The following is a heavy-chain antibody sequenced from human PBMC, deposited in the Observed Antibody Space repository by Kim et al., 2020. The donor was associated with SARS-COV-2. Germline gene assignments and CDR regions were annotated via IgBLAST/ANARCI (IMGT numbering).Heavy chain of an antibody. J-gene: IGHJ6*02. CDR3: ARHSNSGSYGMDV. D-gene: IGHD1-26*01. V-gene: IGHV4-39*01. Sequence: YNPSLKSRVTISVDTAKNQFSLKLSSVTAADTAVYYCARHSNSGSYGMDVWGQGTTVTVSS.